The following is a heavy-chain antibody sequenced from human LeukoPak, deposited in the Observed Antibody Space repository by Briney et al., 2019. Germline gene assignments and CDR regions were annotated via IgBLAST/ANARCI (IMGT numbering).Heavy chain of an antibody. V-gene: IGHV3-23*01. CDR1: GFTFSSYT. CDR3: AKDGGLWVSAHWGDS. Sequence: GGSLRLSCAASGFTFSSYTMSWVRQAPGEGLEWVSTITTSDGNTYYADSVKGRFTVSRDNSKNTLFLQMNSLRAEDTAVYYCAKDGGLWVSAHWGDSWGRGTLVTVSS. CDR2: ITTSDGNT. D-gene: IGHD7-27*01. J-gene: IGHJ4*02.